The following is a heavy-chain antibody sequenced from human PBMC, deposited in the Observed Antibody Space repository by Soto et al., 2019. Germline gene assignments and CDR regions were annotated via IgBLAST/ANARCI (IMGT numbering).Heavy chain of an antibody. D-gene: IGHD3-16*02. CDR1: GGSISSGDYY. Sequence: QVQLQESGPGLVKPSQTLSLTCTVSGGSISSGDYYWSWIRQPPGKGLEWLGYIYYSGSTYYNPSPKGRVTISIDTSKNQYSLKLSSVTDAKTAVYYCARGGRVGYDYVWGSYRYTGWFDTWGQGTLVTVSS. J-gene: IGHJ5*02. CDR2: IYYSGST. V-gene: IGHV4-30-4*01. CDR3: ARGGRVGYDYVWGSYRYTGWFDT.